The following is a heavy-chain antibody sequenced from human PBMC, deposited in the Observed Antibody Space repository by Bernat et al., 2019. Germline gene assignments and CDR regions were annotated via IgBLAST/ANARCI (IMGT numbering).Heavy chain of an antibody. CDR3: AKEYYRGFDAFDI. V-gene: IGHV3-30*18. CDR2: ISFDGSNK. J-gene: IGHJ3*02. Sequence: QVQLVESGGGVVQPGRSLRLSCAASGFTFSSYGMHWVRQTPGKGLEWLAVISFDGSNKYYADSVKGRFTISRDNSKNTLYLQMNSLRAEDTAVYYCAKEYYRGFDAFDIWGQGTMVTVSS. D-gene: IGHD2/OR15-2a*01. CDR1: GFTFSSYG.